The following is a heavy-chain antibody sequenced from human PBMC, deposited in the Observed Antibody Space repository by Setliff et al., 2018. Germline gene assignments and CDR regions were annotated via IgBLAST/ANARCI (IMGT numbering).Heavy chain of an antibody. CDR2: IHHSGST. V-gene: IGHV4-34*01. CDR1: GGSFSDYW. CDR3: ARGTKTMVINYWYFDV. D-gene: IGHD4-17*01. Sequence: PSETLSLTCAVYGGSFSDYWWSWIRQLPGKGLEWTAEIHHSGSTNFHPSLKSRVAISVDPSKNQFYLNLRSVTAADTAVYFCARGTKTMVINYWYFDVWGRGTPVTVSS. J-gene: IGHJ2*01.